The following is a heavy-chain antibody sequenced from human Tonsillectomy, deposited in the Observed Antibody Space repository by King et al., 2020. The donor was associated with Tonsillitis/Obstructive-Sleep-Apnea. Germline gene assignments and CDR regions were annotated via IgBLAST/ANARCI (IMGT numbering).Heavy chain of an antibody. CDR1: GGTFSTYA. J-gene: IGHJ3*02. CDR2: IIPIFHIE. D-gene: IGHD4-17*01. Sequence: VQLVESGAEVKKPGSSVKVSCKASGGTFSTYAISWMRQAPGQGLEWMGGIIPIFHIENYTQRFQGRLTITADESATTAYMELSSLRSDDTALYYCARNAPTHANGDYGGVGAFDIWGQGTMVTVSS. V-gene: IGHV1-69*01. CDR3: ARNAPTHANGDYGGVGAFDI.